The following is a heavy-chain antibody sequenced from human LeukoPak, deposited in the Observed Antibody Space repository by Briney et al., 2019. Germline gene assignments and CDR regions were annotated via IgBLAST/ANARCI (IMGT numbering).Heavy chain of an antibody. CDR3: AKDQNFVGWGDGYNSWFDY. J-gene: IGHJ4*02. CDR1: GFTFSSYW. V-gene: IGHV3-7*01. D-gene: IGHD5-24*01. Sequence: GGSLRLSCAASGFTFSSYWMSWVRQAPGKGLEWVANIKQDGSEKYYVDSVKGRFTISGDNAKNSLYLQMNSLRAEDTAVYYCAKDQNFVGWGDGYNSWFDYWGQGTLVTVSS. CDR2: IKQDGSEK.